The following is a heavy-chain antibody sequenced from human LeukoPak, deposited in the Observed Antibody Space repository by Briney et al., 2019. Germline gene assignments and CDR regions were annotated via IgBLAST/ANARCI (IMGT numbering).Heavy chain of an antibody. Sequence: GGSLRLSCAASGFTFSSYAMIWVRQAPGKGLEWVSAISGSGGSTYYADSVKGRFTISRDNSKNTMYLQMNSLRAWHTAIYYCAKDPTVCYSSGWHTYYFDYWGQGTLVTVSS. CDR3: AKDPTVCYSSGWHTYYFDY. V-gene: IGHV3-23*01. CDR2: ISGSGGST. CDR1: GFTFSSYA. J-gene: IGHJ4*02. D-gene: IGHD6-19*01.